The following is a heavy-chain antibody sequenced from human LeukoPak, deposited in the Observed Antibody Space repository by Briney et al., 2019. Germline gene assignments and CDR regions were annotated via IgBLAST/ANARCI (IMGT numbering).Heavy chain of an antibody. J-gene: IGHJ6*03. D-gene: IGHD6-13*01. CDR2: IYTSGST. CDR1: GGSISSYY. V-gene: IGHV4-4*07. CDR3: ASYSSSWYYYYYYMDV. Sequence: PSETLSLTCTVSGGSISSYYWSWIRQPAGKGLEWIGRIYTSGSTYYNPSLKSRVTISVDTSKNQFSLKLSSVTAADTAVYYCASYSSSWYYYYYYMDVWGKGTTVTISS.